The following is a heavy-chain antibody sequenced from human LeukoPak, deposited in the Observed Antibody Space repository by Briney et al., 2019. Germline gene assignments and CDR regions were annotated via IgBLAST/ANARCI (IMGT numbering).Heavy chain of an antibody. J-gene: IGHJ6*02. CDR1: GFTFSSYW. CDR2: MNIDGSEK. D-gene: IGHD1-26*01. Sequence: GGSLRLSYAASGFTFSSYWMGWVRQAPGKRLEWVANMNIDGSEKYYADSVKGRFTISRDNARNSVYLQMNSLRVEDTAVYYCAKFGELLGYYYGMDVWGQGTTVTVSS. CDR3: AKFGELLGYYYGMDV. V-gene: IGHV3-7*01.